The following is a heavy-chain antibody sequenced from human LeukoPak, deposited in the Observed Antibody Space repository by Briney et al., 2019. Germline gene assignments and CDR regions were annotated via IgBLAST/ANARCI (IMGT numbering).Heavy chain of an antibody. CDR1: GFSLTHDA. Sequence: PGTSLRLSCAASGFSLTHDAIHWVRQAPGKGLEWVAVVSKDTVTKFYRDSVKGRFTVSTGSSKNTVYLQMTGLRSEDTAVYYCAGDRWRGAPDYFDCWGQGTLVTASS. D-gene: IGHD1-26*01. CDR2: VSKDTVTK. CDR3: AGDRWRGAPDYFDC. V-gene: IGHV3-30*03. J-gene: IGHJ4*02.